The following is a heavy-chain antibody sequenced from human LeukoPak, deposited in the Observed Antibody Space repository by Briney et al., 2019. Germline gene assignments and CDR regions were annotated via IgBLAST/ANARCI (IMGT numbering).Heavy chain of an antibody. CDR3: ARKRPNYFDY. Sequence: GGSLRLSCVASGFTFSNYWMAWVRQAPGKGREWVANINLDGRQKYYVDSVKGRFTISRDNAENSLYLQMNSLRAEDTALYYCARKRPNYFDYWGQGTLVTVSS. CDR2: INLDGRQK. J-gene: IGHJ4*02. V-gene: IGHV3-7*01. CDR1: GFTFSNYW.